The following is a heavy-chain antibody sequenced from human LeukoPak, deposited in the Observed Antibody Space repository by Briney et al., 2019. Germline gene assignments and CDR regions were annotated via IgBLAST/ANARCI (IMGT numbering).Heavy chain of an antibody. V-gene: IGHV4-59*01. Sequence: PSETLSLTCTVSGGSISSYYWSWIRQPPGKGLEWIGYIYYSGSTNYNPSLKSRVTISVDTSKNQFSLKLSSVTAADTAVYYCARAHSVGGWFDPWGQGTLVTVSS. CDR2: IYYSGST. CDR1: GGSISSYY. D-gene: IGHD1-26*01. CDR3: ARAHSVGGWFDP. J-gene: IGHJ5*02.